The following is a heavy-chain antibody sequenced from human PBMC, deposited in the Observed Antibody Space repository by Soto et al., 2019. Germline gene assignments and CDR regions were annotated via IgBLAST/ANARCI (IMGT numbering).Heavy chain of an antibody. D-gene: IGHD4-17*01. CDR2: ISSSSSYI. CDR3: ARSPKLRWSYFDY. J-gene: IGHJ4*02. CDR1: GFTFSSYS. V-gene: IGHV3-21*01. Sequence: EVQLVESGGGLVKPGGSLRLSCAASGFTFSSYSMNWVRQAPGKGLEWVSSISSSSSYIYYADSVNGRFTISRDNAKNSLYLQMNSLRAEDTAVYYCARSPKLRWSYFDYWGQGTLVTVSS.